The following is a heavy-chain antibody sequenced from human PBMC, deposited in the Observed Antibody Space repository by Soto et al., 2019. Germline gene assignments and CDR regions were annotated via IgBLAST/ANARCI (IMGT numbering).Heavy chain of an antibody. CDR2: INHSGST. D-gene: IGHD6-6*01. CDR3: ARGVVAARAYYYYMDV. Sequence: SETLSLTCAVYGGSFSGYYWSWIRQPPGKGLEWIGEINHSGSTNYNPSLKSRVTISVDTSKNQFSLKLSSVTAADTAVYYCARGVVAARAYYYYMDVWGKGTTVTVSS. CDR1: GGSFSGYY. J-gene: IGHJ6*03. V-gene: IGHV4-34*01.